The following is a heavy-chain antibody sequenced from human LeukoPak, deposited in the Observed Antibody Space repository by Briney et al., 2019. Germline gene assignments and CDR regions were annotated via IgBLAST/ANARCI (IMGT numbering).Heavy chain of an antibody. CDR2: ISYDGSNK. D-gene: IGHD6-19*01. J-gene: IGHJ4*02. Sequence: GGSLRLSCAASGFTFSSYAMHWVRQAPGKGLEWVAVISYDGSNKYYADSVKGRFTISRDNSKNTLYLQMNSLRAEDTAVYYCAKGRPVRTSGWYFFDYWGQGTLVTVSS. CDR1: GFTFSSYA. V-gene: IGHV3-30-3*01. CDR3: AKGRPVRTSGWYFFDY.